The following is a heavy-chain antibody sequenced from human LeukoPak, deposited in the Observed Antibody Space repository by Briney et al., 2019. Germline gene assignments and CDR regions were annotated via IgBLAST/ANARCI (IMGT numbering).Heavy chain of an antibody. CDR1: GFTFSDYY. CDR2: ISSSGSTI. CDR3: ARADSYGYIGVFDY. J-gene: IGHJ4*02. Sequence: PGGSLRLSCAASGFTFSDYYMSWIRQAPGKGLEWVSYISSSGSTIYYADSVKGRSTISRDNAKNSLYLQMNGLRAEDTAVYYCARADSYGYIGVFDYWGQGTLVTVSS. V-gene: IGHV3-11*04. D-gene: IGHD5-18*01.